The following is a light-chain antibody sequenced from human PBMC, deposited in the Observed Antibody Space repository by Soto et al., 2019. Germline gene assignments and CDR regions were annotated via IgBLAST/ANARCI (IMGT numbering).Light chain of an antibody. V-gene: IGLV2-14*01. Sequence: QSVLTQPASVSGSPGQSITISCTGTRSDVGRYNYVSWYQQHPGKAPKPLIYEVTYRPSGVSTRFSASKSGSTASLTISGIQAEDEADYYCSSYSTTSSPHVLFGGGTKLTVL. CDR1: RSDVGRYNY. CDR3: SSYSTTSSPHVL. CDR2: EVT. J-gene: IGLJ2*01.